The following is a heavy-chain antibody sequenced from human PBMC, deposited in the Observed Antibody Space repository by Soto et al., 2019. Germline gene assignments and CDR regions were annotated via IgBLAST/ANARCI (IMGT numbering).Heavy chain of an antibody. CDR1: CGSISSSNW. V-gene: IGHV4-4*02. J-gene: IGHJ6*02. CDR2: IYHSGST. Sequence: SETLSLTCAVSCGSISSSNWWRWVRQPPGKGLEWIGEIYHSGSTNYNPSLKSRVTISVDKSKNQFSLKLSSVTAADTAVYYCARIGYYYYGMDVWGRGTTVTVSS. CDR3: ARIGYYYYGMDV.